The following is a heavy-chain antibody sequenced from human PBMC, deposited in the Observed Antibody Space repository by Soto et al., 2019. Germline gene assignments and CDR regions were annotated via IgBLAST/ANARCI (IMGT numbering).Heavy chain of an antibody. J-gene: IGHJ4*02. CDR1: GGSISSGGYY. CDR2: IYYSGST. Sequence: QVQLQESGPGLVKPSQTLSLTYTVSGGSISSGGYYWSWIRQHPGKGLEWIGYIYYSGSTYYNPSLKRRVTISVDTSKNQFSLKLSSVTAAATAVYYCAGIYSGSPGGTLRYWGQGTLVTVSS. D-gene: IGHD1-26*01. CDR3: AGIYSGSPGGTLRY. V-gene: IGHV4-31*03.